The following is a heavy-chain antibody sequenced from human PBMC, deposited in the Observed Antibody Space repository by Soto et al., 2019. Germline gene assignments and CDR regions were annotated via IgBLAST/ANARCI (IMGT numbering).Heavy chain of an antibody. Sequence: PSETLSLTCTVSRGSISSSGYYWSWIRQPPGKGLEWIGEINYSGSTNYNPSLKSRLTISVDTSKNQFSLSLSSVTAADTAVYYCASHRTFWPFDSWGQGTVVTVSS. CDR2: INYSGST. CDR3: ASHRTFWPFDS. V-gene: IGHV4-39*01. CDR1: RGSISSSGYY. D-gene: IGHD2-8*01. J-gene: IGHJ4*02.